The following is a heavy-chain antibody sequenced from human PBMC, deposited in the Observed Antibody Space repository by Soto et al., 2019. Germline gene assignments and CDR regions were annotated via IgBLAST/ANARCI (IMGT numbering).Heavy chain of an antibody. V-gene: IGHV4-30-4*01. CDR3: VRGDPAACRSTSCSDAFDL. Sequence: HVQLQESGPGLVKPSQTLSLTCTVSGGSISSGDYYWNWIRQPPGKGLEWIGSIYYSGSPYYSPSHNSRITISVGTSKNQFSLKLSSVTATDTAVYYCVRGDPAACRSTSCSDAFDLWGRGTMVAVSS. J-gene: IGHJ3*01. D-gene: IGHD2-2*01. CDR2: IYYSGSP. CDR1: GGSISSGDYY.